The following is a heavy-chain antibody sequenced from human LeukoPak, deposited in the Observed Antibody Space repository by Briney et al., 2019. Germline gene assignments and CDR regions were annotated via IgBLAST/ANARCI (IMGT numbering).Heavy chain of an antibody. D-gene: IGHD2/OR15-2a*01. V-gene: IGHV1-18*01. Sequence: GASVKVSCKASGYTFTSYGISWVRQAPGQGLEWMGWISAYNGNTNYAQKLQGRVTMTTDTSTSTAYMELRSLRSDDTAVYYCARVVITTTINWFDPWGQGTLVTVSS. CDR2: ISAYNGNT. CDR3: ARVVITTTINWFDP. CDR1: GYTFTSYG. J-gene: IGHJ5*02.